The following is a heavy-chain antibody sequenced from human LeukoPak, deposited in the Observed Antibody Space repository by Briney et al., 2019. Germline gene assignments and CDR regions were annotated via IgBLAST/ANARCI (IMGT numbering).Heavy chain of an antibody. J-gene: IGHJ4*02. CDR3: ARVRTSIAASYYFDY. V-gene: IGHV3-11*06. Sequence: SVKGRFTISRDNAKNSLYLQMNSLRVDDTAVYYCARVRTSIAASYYFDYWGQGTLVTVSS. D-gene: IGHD6-6*01.